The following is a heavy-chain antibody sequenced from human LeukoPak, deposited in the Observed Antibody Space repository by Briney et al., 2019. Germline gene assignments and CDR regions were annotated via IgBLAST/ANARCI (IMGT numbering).Heavy chain of an antibody. CDR3: ARGKYVQQQLVLFAFDI. Sequence: PGGSLRLSCAASGFTFSSYSMNWVRQAPGKGLEWVSSISSSSSYIYYADSVKGRFTISRDNAKNSLYLQMNSLRAEDTAVYYCARGKYVQQQLVLFAFDIWGQGTMVTVSS. V-gene: IGHV3-21*01. CDR1: GFTFSSYS. J-gene: IGHJ3*02. D-gene: IGHD6-13*01. CDR2: ISSSSSYI.